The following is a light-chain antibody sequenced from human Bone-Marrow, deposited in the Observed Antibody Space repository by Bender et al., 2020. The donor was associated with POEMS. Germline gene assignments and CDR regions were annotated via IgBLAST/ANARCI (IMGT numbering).Light chain of an antibody. CDR2: DVN. CDR1: SSDVGAYNH. CDR3: CSYAGSSTFVV. J-gene: IGLJ2*01. V-gene: IGLV2-23*02. Sequence: QSALTQPPSASGSPGQSVTISCTGTSSDVGAYNHVSWYQQHPGKAPKLVIYDVNKRPSGVSNRFSGSKSGNTASLTISGLQAEDEADYYCCSYAGSSTFVVFGGGTKLTVL.